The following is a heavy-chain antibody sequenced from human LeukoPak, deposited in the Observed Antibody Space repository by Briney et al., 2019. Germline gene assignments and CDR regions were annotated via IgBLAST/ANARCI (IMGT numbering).Heavy chain of an antibody. CDR2: INPDGSEK. V-gene: IGHV3-7*01. J-gene: IGHJ6*03. Sequence: PGGSLRLSCAASGFTVSSNEMIWVRQAPGKGLEWVANINPDGSEKNYVDSVRGRFTISRDSSKNILYLQMNSLRAEDTAVYYCARVGSGYDPPLYYYMDVWGKGTTVTVSS. D-gene: IGHD5-12*01. CDR3: ARVGSGYDPPLYYYMDV. CDR1: GFTVSSNE.